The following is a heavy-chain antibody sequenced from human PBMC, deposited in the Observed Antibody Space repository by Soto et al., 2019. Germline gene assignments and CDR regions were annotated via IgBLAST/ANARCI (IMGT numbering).Heavy chain of an antibody. D-gene: IGHD3-3*01. J-gene: IGHJ6*02. Sequence: EVQLLESGGDLIQPGGSLRLSCAASGFTFSTYAMTWVRQAPGKGLEWVSIISSSGDATYYLDSVKGRFTISRDNSRNTLNLQMHSLRAEDTAVYYCAKNGDFWSWGMDVWGQGTTGTVSS. CDR2: ISSSGDAT. V-gene: IGHV3-23*01. CDR3: AKNGDFWSWGMDV. CDR1: GFTFSTYA.